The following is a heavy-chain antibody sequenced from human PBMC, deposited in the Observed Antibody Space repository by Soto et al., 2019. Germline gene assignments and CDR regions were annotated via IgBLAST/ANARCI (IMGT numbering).Heavy chain of an antibody. CDR3: AKSPHRIAVAGLTENYYFDY. J-gene: IGHJ4*02. V-gene: IGHV3-9*01. CDR1: GFTFDDYA. D-gene: IGHD6-19*01. Sequence: GGSLRLSCAASGFTFDDYAMHWVRQAPGKGLEWVSGISWNSGSIGYADSVKGRFTISRDNAKNSLYLQMNSLRAEDTALYYCAKSPHRIAVAGLTENYYFDYWGQGTLVTVSS. CDR2: ISWNSGSI.